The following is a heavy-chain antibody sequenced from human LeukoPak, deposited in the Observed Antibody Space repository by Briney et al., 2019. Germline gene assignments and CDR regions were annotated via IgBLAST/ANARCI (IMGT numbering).Heavy chain of an antibody. J-gene: IGHJ3*01. V-gene: IGHV1-58*02. CDR3: AADRDYYGSGGDAFDL. Sequence: ASVKVSCKASGFTCTSSAMQWVRQARGQRLEWKGWIVVGSGNTNYPQKFQERVTITRDMSTTTAYMELSSLRSEDTAMYYCAADRDYYGSGGDAFDLWGQGTMVTVSS. CDR1: GFTCTSSA. CDR2: IVVGSGNT. D-gene: IGHD3-10*01.